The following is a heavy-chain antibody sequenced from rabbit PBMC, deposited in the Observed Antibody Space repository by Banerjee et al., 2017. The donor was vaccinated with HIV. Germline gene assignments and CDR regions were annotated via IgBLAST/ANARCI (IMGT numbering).Heavy chain of an antibody. V-gene: IGHV1S45*01. CDR2: IYAGTSGIT. D-gene: IGHD1-1*01. CDR3: ARYERNIGAFNL. CDR1: GFSFSSSYW. Sequence: AESGGDLVKPEGSLTLTCTASGFSFSSSYWICWVRQAPGKGLEWIACIYAGTSGITYYASWAKGRFTISKTSSTSVTLQMTSLTAADTATYFCARYERNIGAFNLWGQGTLVTVS. J-gene: IGHJ4*01.